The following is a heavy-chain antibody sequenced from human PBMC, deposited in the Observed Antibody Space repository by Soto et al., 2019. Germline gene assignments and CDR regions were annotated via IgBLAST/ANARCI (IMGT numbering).Heavy chain of an antibody. CDR1: GGSVNIGTYY. V-gene: IGHV4-61*01. Sequence: QVPLQEAGPGLVKPSETLSLTCTGPGGSVNIGTYYWGWVRQPPGKGLAGTGFIHYSGSTHYNPSLKPRVTLSIDTSKNQSSLKLTSVNAADTAVYYCTRGGDASTTSHWGQGTLVTVSS. CDR2: IHYSGST. D-gene: IGHD2-21*01. CDR3: TRGGDASTTSH. J-gene: IGHJ4*02.